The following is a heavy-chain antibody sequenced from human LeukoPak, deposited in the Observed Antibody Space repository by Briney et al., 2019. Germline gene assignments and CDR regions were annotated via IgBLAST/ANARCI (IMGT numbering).Heavy chain of an antibody. CDR3: ATLKGGGDTEIDY. CDR1: GYGFTSFW. CDR2: IYPDDSYT. J-gene: IGHJ4*02. V-gene: IGHV5-51*01. Sequence: GESLKISCKGSGYGFTSFWIGWVRQMPGKGLEWMGIIYPDDSYTTYSPSFQGQVTISADKSISTAYLQWSSLKASDTAMYYCATLKGGGDTEIDYWGQGTLVTVSS. D-gene: IGHD3-10*01.